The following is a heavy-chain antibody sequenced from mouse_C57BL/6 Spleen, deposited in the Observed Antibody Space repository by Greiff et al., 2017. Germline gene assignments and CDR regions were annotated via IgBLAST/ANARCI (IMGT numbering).Heavy chain of an antibody. D-gene: IGHD1-1*01. Sequence: VMLVESGPGLVAPSQSLSITCTVSGFSLTSYGVDWVRQPPGKGLEWLGVIWGGGSTNYNSALMSRLSISKDNSKSQVFLKRNSLQTDDTAMYYCAKHGDYYGSSSFAYWGQGTLVTVSA. CDR1: GFSLTSYG. V-gene: IGHV2-9*01. J-gene: IGHJ3*01. CDR3: AKHGDYYGSSSFAY. CDR2: IWGGGST.